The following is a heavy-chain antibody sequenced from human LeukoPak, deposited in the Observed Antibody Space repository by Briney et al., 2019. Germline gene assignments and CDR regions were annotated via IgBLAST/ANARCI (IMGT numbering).Heavy chain of an antibody. CDR2: ISSSGSTI. D-gene: IGHD1-26*01. Sequence: PGGSLRLSCAASRFTFSDYYMSWIRQAPGKGLEWVSYISSSGSTIYYADSVKGRFTISRDNAKNSLYLQMNSLRAEDTAVYYCAREYSGSYYAGAFDIWGQGTMVTVSS. CDR1: RFTFSDYY. V-gene: IGHV3-11*04. J-gene: IGHJ3*02. CDR3: AREYSGSYYAGAFDI.